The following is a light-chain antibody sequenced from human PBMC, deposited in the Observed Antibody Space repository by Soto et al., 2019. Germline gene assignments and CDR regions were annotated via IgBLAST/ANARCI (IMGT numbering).Light chain of an antibody. V-gene: IGKV3D-20*02. CDR2: GAS. CDR1: QSVSSRY. CDR3: QQHSHWPPWT. Sequence: IALSQSPGTVSLNPGERATLSCRASQSVSSRYLAWYQQKPGQAPRLLIYGASTRATGIPARFSGSGSGTDFTLTISNLEPEDFAVYYCQQHSHWPPWTFAQGTKVDIK. J-gene: IGKJ1*01.